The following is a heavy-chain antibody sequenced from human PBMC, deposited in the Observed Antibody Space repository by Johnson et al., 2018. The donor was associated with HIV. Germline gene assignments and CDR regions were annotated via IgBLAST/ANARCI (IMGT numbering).Heavy chain of an antibody. CDR2: TAHDESIT. V-gene: IGHV3-30*02. J-gene: IGHJ3*02. CDR3: ASRLTGYSRSWHAFDI. CDR1: GFTFANYG. D-gene: IGHD6-13*01. Sequence: QVLLVESGGGVVQPGESLRLSCAASGFTFANYGMHWVRQAPGKGLEWVAFTAHDESITHYADSVKGRFTMSRDNSKSTLNLQMNSLRAEDTAVYYCASRLTGYSRSWHAFDIWGQGTMVTVSS.